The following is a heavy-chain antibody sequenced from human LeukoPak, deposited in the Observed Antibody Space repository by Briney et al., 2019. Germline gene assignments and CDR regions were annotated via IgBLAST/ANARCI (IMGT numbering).Heavy chain of an antibody. CDR1: GGSFSGYY. CDR2: INHSGST. J-gene: IGHJ4*02. Sequence: PSKTLSLTCAVYGGSFSGYYWSWIRQPPGKGLEWIGEINHSGSTNYNPSLKSRVTISVDTSKNQFSLKLSSVTAADTAVYYCARDGVAGDHFDYWGQGTLVTVSS. V-gene: IGHV4-34*01. CDR3: ARDGVAGDHFDY. D-gene: IGHD6-19*01.